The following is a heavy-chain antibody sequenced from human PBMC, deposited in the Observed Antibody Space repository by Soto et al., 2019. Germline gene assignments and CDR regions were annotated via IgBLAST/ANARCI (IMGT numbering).Heavy chain of an antibody. V-gene: IGHV3-48*01. CDR2: ISSTSSII. D-gene: IGHD5-12*01. J-gene: IGHJ4*02. CDR3: ARDRFMDHDESRLDY. Sequence: GESLKISCAASGFTFSSYSMNWVRQAPGKGLEWVAYISSTSSIIYYADSVKGRFTISRDNAENSLFLQMTSLRAEDTAVYYCARDRFMDHDESRLDYWGQGTLVTVSS. CDR1: GFTFSSYS.